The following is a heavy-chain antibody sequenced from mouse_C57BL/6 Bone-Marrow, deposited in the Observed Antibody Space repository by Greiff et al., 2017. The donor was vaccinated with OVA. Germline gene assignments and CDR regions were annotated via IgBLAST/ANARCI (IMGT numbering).Heavy chain of an antibody. V-gene: IGHV5-12*01. D-gene: IGHD1-1*01. CDR3: ARPGGSSTWFAD. CDR2: ISNGGGST. CDR1: GFTFSDYY. Sequence: EVKLVESGGGLVQPGGSLKLSCAASGFTFSDYYMYWVRQTPEKRLEWVAYISNGGGSTYYPDTVKGRFTISRDNAKNTLYLQMSRLKSEDTAMYYCARPGGSSTWFADWGQGTLVTVSA. J-gene: IGHJ3*01.